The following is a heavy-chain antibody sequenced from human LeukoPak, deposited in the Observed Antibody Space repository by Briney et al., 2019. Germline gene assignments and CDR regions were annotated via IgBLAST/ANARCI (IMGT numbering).Heavy chain of an antibody. Sequence: GGSLRLSCAASGFTFSSYTMNWVRQAPGKGLEWVSSISSSSSYIYYADSVKGRFTISRDNAKNSLYLQMNSLRAEDTAVYYCATPPNWFDPWGQGTLVTVSS. V-gene: IGHV3-21*01. J-gene: IGHJ5*02. CDR3: ATPPNWFDP. CDR2: ISSSSSYI. CDR1: GFTFSSYT.